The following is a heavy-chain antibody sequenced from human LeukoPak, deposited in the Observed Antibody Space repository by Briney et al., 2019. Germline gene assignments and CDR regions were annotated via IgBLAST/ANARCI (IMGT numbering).Heavy chain of an antibody. J-gene: IGHJ4*02. CDR3: ARRFDS. CDR1: GFSFTAYS. Sequence: GGSLRLSCVASGFSFTAYSMNWVRQAPGRGLEWISYIGPGGDIYYADSVTGRFTVSRDTAKNSLYLQMNGLRVEDTAVYYCARRFDSGGQGTLVTVSS. V-gene: IGHV3-48*01. CDR2: IGPGGDI.